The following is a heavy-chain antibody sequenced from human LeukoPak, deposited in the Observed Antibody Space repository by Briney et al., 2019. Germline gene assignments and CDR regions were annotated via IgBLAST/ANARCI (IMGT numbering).Heavy chain of an antibody. D-gene: IGHD6-19*01. CDR1: GVSISCYY. V-gene: IGHV4-59*01. CDR3: ARSLGGAGTPFDY. Sequence: SETLSLTCTVSGVSISCYYWSWIRQPPGKGLEWIGYIYYSGSTNYNPSLKSRATISVDTSKNQFSLKLSSVTAADTAVYYCARSLGGAGTPFDYWGQGTLVTVSS. CDR2: IYYSGST. J-gene: IGHJ4*02.